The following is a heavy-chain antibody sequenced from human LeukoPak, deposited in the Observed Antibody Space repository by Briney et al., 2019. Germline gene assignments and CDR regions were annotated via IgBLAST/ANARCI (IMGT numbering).Heavy chain of an antibody. V-gene: IGHV4-59*01. CDR1: GGSISSYY. CDR3: ARGLEDYSNYEGNWFDP. D-gene: IGHD4-11*01. J-gene: IGHJ5*02. CDR2: IYYSGST. Sequence: PSETLSLTCTVSGGSISSYYWSWIRQPPGKGLEWIGYIYYSGSTNYNPSLKSRVTISVDTSKNQFSLKLSSVTAADTAVYYCARGLEDYSNYEGNWFDPWGQGTLVTVSS.